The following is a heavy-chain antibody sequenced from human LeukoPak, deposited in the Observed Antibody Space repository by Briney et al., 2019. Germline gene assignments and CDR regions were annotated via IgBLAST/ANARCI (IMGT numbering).Heavy chain of an antibody. CDR3: AKGPGSNYFDY. V-gene: IGHV3-23*01. CDR1: GFTFNSYA. J-gene: IGHJ4*02. CDR2: ISGSGGST. D-gene: IGHD6-6*01. Sequence: GGSLRLSCAASGFTFNSYAMSWVRQAPGKGLEWGSTISGSGGSTYYADSVKGRFTISRDNSKNTLYLQMNSLRAEDTAVYYCAKGPGSNYFDYWGQGTLVTVSS.